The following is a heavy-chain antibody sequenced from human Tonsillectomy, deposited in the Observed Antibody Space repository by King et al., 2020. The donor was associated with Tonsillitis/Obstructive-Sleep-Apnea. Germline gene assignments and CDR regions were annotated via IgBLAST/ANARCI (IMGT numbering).Heavy chain of an antibody. CDR1: GGSFSGYY. J-gene: IGHJ5*02. CDR2: INHSGST. D-gene: IGHD3-10*01. Sequence: VQLQQGGAGLLKPSENLSLNCAVYGGSFSGYYWSWIRQPPGKGLEWIGEINHSGSTNYNPSLKSRVTISVDTSKNQFSLKLSSVTAADTAVYYCARAGLYYYGSGSYYKSWGQGTLVPVSS. V-gene: IGHV4-34*01. CDR3: ARAGLYYYGSGSYYKS.